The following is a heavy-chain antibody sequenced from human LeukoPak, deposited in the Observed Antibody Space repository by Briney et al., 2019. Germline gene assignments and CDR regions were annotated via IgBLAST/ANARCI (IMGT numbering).Heavy chain of an antibody. CDR1: GFIFSAYG. CDR3: AKPNYYDSSGYVYYFAY. Sequence: GGSLRLSCAASGFIFSAYGMHWVRQAPGKGLEWVAVISNDGINRYYADSVKGRFTISRDNSKNTLYLQMNSLRPEDTALYYCAKPNYYDSSGYVYYFAYRGQGTLVTVSS. J-gene: IGHJ4*02. CDR2: ISNDGINR. V-gene: IGHV3-30*18. D-gene: IGHD3-22*01.